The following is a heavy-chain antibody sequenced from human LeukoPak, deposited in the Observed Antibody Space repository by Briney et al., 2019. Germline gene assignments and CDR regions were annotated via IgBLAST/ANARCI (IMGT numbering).Heavy chain of an antibody. Sequence: PGRSLRLSCAASGFTFDDYAMHWVRQAPGKGLEWVSAISWNSGSIGYADSVKGRFTISRDNAKNSLYLQMNSLRAEDTALYYCAKELSWYSYGLGGAFDIWGQGTMVTVSS. CDR3: AKELSWYSYGLGGAFDI. CDR2: ISWNSGSI. V-gene: IGHV3-9*01. J-gene: IGHJ3*02. CDR1: GFTFDDYA. D-gene: IGHD5-18*01.